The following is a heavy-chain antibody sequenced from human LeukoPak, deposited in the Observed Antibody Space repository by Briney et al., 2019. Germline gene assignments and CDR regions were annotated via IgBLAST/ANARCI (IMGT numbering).Heavy chain of an antibody. CDR1: GGSFSGYY. CDR3: ARVRTEVKFFDY. CDR2: INHSGST. V-gene: IGHV4-34*01. D-gene: IGHD1-1*01. J-gene: IGHJ4*02. Sequence: PSETLSLTCAVYGGSFSGYYWSWIRQPPGKGLEWIGEINHSGSTNYNPSLKSRVTISVDTSKNQFSLKLSSVTAADTAVYYCARVRTEVKFFDYWGQGTLVTVSS.